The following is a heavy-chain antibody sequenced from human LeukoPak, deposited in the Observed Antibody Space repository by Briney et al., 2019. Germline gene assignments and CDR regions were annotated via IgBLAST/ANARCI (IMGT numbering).Heavy chain of an antibody. V-gene: IGHV4-61*01. D-gene: IGHD6-13*01. Sequence: SETLSLTCTVSGGSVSSGSYYWSWIRQPPGKGLEWIGYIYYSGSTNYNPSLKSRVTISVDTSKNQFSLKLSSVTAADTAVYYCARASIAAAGLWGQGTLVTVSS. CDR1: GGSVSSGSYY. J-gene: IGHJ4*02. CDR3: ARASIAAAGL. CDR2: IYYSGST.